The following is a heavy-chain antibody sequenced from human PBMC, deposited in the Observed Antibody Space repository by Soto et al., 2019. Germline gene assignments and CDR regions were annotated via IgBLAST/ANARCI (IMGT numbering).Heavy chain of an antibody. Sequence: ISCRGSGYSFTSYWIAWVRQMPGKGLEWMGTIYPGDSDTRYIPAFQGQVTFSVEKSISTAYLQWSTLQASDTAIYYCAIRYGQGRPPSCPDYLGQRSVDTGS. CDR2: IYPGDSDT. D-gene: IGHD2-15*01. CDR3: AIRYGQGRPPSCPDY. J-gene: IGHJ4*02. CDR1: GYSFTSYW. V-gene: IGHV5-51*01.